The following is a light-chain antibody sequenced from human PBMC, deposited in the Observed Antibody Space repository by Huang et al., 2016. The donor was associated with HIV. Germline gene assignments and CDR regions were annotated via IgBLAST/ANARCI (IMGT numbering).Light chain of an antibody. CDR1: QDIGNY. J-gene: IGKJ2*01. CDR2: DAS. CDR3: QQYDGLPYT. Sequence: DIQMTQSPSSLSTFIGAKVTITCQASQDIGNYLNWYQQRPGKSPKLLIYDASSLETGVTARFSGGGSGTTFTFTITNLRPEDVATYYCQQYDGLPYTFGQGTLIEI. V-gene: IGKV1-33*01.